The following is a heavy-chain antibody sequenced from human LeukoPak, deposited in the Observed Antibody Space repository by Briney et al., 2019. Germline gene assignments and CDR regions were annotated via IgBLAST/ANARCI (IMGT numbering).Heavy chain of an antibody. Sequence: PSETLSLTCTVYGGSFSGYYWSWIRQPPGKGLEWIGEINHSGSTNYNPSLKSRVTISVDTSKNQFSLKLSSVTAADTAVYYCARRTWAAAGDYWGQGTLVTVSS. D-gene: IGHD6-13*01. CDR3: ARRTWAAAGDY. CDR1: GGSFSGYY. J-gene: IGHJ4*02. V-gene: IGHV4-34*01. CDR2: INHSGST.